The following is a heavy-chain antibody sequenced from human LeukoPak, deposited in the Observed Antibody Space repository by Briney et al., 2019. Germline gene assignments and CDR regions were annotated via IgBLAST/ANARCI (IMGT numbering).Heavy chain of an antibody. CDR2: ISSSSSYI. CDR1: GFTFSSYS. Sequence: KPGGSLRLSCAASGFTFSSYSMNWVRQAPGKGLEWVSSISSSSSYIYYADSVKGRFTISRDNFKNTLYLQMSSLRPEDTAVYYCVKTMVTFGGIIRADAFDIWGQGTMVTVSS. D-gene: IGHD3-16*01. J-gene: IGHJ3*02. V-gene: IGHV3-21*01. CDR3: VKTMVTFGGIIRADAFDI.